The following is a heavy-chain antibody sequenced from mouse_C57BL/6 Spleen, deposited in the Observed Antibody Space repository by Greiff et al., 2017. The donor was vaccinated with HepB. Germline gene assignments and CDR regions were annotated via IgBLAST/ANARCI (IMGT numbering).Heavy chain of an antibody. D-gene: IGHD3-1*01. CDR3: ARDRDFFFAY. Sequence: EVQRVESGGGLVKPGGSLKLSCAASGFTFSSYAMSWVRQTPEKRLEWVATISDGGSYTYYPDNVKGRFTISRDNAKNNLYLQMSHLKSEDTAMYYCARDRDFFFAYWGQGTLVTVSA. J-gene: IGHJ3*01. CDR1: GFTFSSYA. V-gene: IGHV5-4*01. CDR2: ISDGGSYT.